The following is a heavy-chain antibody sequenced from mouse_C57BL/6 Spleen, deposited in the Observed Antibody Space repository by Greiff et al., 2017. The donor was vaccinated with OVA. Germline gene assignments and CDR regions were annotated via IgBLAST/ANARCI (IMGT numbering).Heavy chain of an antibody. Sequence: VQLKQPGAELVRPGSSVKLSCKASGYTFTSYWMHWVKQRPIQGLEWIGNIDPSDSETHYNQKFKDKATLTVDKSSSTAYMQLSSLTSEDSAVYYCARMRYDYDGWFDYWGQGTTPTVSS. CDR1: GYTFTSYW. V-gene: IGHV1-52*01. CDR3: ARMRYDYDGWFDY. CDR2: IDPSDSET. D-gene: IGHD2-4*01. J-gene: IGHJ2*01.